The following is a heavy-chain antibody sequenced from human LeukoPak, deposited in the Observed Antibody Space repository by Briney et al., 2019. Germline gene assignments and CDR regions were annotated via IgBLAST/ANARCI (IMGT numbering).Heavy chain of an antibody. V-gene: IGHV1-46*01. CDR3: VPAPPVAAPYYFDY. D-gene: IGHD6-19*01. CDR1: GNTFTNYF. J-gene: IGHJ4*02. Sequence: ASVKVSCKASGNTFTNYFIHWVRQAPGQGLEWMGIINPSGGSTNYAQKFQGRVTMTRDTSTSTVYMELSSLRSEDTAVYYCVPAPPVAAPYYFDYWGQGTLVTVSS. CDR2: INPSGGST.